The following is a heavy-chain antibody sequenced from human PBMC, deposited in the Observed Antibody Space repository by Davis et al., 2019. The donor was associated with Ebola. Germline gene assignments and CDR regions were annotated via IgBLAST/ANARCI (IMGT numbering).Heavy chain of an antibody. CDR2: ISGSGGST. J-gene: IGHJ5*02. V-gene: IGHV3-23*01. CDR3: ANTHPPGGGSYWPQGWFDP. CDR1: GFTFSSYA. Sequence: PGGSLRLSCAASGFTFSSYAMSWVRQAPGKGLEWVSAISGSGGSTYYADSVKGRFTISRDNSKNTLYLQMNSLRAEDTAVYYCANTHPPGGGSYWPQGWFDPWGQGTLVTVSS. D-gene: IGHD1-26*01.